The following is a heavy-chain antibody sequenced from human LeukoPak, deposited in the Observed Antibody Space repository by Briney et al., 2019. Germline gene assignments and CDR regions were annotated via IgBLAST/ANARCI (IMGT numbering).Heavy chain of an antibody. CDR1: GDSVSSNSAA. CDR2: TYYRSKWYN. Sequence: SQTLSLNCAISGDSVSSNSAAWNWTRQSPSRGLEWLGRTYYRSKWYNDYAVSVKSRITINPDTSKNQFSLQLNSVTPEDTAVYYCARDGWELRGSLFDYWGQGTLVTVSS. CDR3: ARDGWELRGSLFDY. D-gene: IGHD1-26*01. V-gene: IGHV6-1*01. J-gene: IGHJ4*02.